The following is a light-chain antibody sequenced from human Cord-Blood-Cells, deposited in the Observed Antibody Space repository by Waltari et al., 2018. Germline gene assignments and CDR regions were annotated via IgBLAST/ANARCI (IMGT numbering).Light chain of an antibody. V-gene: IGLV2-14*01. CDR3: SSYTSSAWV. Sequence: HSALTQPASVSGSPGQPITISCTGTSCDVGGYNSVSWYQQHPGQAPKLMVYDVSKRPSGVSNRFSGSKSGNTASLTISGLQAEDEADYYCSSYTSSAWVFGGGTKLTVL. CDR2: DVS. J-gene: IGLJ3*02. CDR1: SCDVGGYNS.